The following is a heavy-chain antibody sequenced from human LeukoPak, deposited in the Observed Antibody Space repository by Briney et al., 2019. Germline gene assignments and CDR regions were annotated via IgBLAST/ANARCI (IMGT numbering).Heavy chain of an antibody. Sequence: SQTLSLTCTVSGGSISSGSYYWSWIRQPAGKGLEWIGRIYTSGSTNYNPSLKSRVTISVDTSKNQFSLKLSSATAADTAVYYCARDTLSVVPADYYYYYYMDVWGKGTTVTVSS. D-gene: IGHD2-2*01. CDR1: GGSISSGSYY. J-gene: IGHJ6*03. V-gene: IGHV4-61*02. CDR3: ARDTLSVVPADYYYYYYMDV. CDR2: IYTSGST.